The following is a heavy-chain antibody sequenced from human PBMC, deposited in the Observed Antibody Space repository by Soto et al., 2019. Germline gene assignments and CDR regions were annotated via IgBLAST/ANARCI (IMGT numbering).Heavy chain of an antibody. Sequence: XSVKVSCTASGCTFTSYGVIWVRQAPGQGLEWMGWISAYNGNTNYAQKLQCRVTMTTDTSTSTAYMELRSLRSDDTAVYYCATRIEAANLDAFDIWGQGTMVTVSS. CDR1: GCTFTSYG. J-gene: IGHJ3*02. CDR2: ISAYNGNT. CDR3: ATRIEAANLDAFDI. V-gene: IGHV1-18*04. D-gene: IGHD6-13*01.